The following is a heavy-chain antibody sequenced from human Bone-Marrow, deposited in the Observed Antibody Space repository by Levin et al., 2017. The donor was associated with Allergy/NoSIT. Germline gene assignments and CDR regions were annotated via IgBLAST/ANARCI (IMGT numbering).Heavy chain of an antibody. CDR2: MYNSGST. D-gene: IGHD3-10*01. V-gene: IGHV4-59*01. Sequence: SETLSLTCAVSGGSISGYYWSWIRQSPGKGLEWIGHMYNSGSTNYNPSLKSRLSVSLDASKNQFSLKLTSVTAADTAVYYCARGRPLLSASYTSRSTGMDVWGQGTTVTVSS. J-gene: IGHJ6*02. CDR3: ARGRPLLSASYTSRSTGMDV. CDR1: GGSISGYY.